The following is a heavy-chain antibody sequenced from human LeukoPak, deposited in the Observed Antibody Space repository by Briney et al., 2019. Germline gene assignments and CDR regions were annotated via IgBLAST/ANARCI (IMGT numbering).Heavy chain of an antibody. CDR3: ARTRRSGGTCYLDY. CDR1: GFTFSSYW. V-gene: IGHV3-48*04. D-gene: IGHD2-15*01. Sequence: GGSLRLSCAASGFTFSSYWMSWVRQAPGKGLEWLSYISSSGSTIYYADSVKGRFTVSRDNAKNSLYLQMNSLRAEDTAVYYCARTRRSGGTCYLDYWGQGTLVTVSS. J-gene: IGHJ4*02. CDR2: ISSSGSTI.